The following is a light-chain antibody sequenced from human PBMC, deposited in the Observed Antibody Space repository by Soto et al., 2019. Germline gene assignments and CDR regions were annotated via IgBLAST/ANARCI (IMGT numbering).Light chain of an antibody. V-gene: IGKV1-5*03. J-gene: IGKJ1*01. CDR2: KAS. CDR3: QQYMWT. CDR1: DSISNW. Sequence: DIQMTQSPSTLSASVGDRITITCRASDSISNWLAWYQQKPGKAPKLLVYKASNLESGVPSRFSGSGSGTEFTLTISNLQPDDSATYYCQQYMWTFGQGTKVDIK.